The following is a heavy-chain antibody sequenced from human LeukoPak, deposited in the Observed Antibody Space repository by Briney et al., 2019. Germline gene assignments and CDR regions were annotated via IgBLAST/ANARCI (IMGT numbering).Heavy chain of an antibody. CDR2: IRSKAYGGTA. V-gene: IGHV3-49*03. D-gene: IGHD3-9*01. Sequence: GGSLRLSCTASGFTFGDHSVSWFRQAPGKGLAWVGFIRSKAYGGTAEYAASVKGRFTISRDDSKSVAYLQMDSLKTEDTAVYYCTREIRYFDWFQADYWGQGTLVTVSS. CDR1: GFTFGDHS. CDR3: TREIRYFDWFQADY. J-gene: IGHJ4*02.